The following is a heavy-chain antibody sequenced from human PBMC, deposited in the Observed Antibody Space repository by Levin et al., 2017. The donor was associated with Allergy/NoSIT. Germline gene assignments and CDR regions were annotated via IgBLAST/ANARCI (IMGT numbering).Heavy chain of an antibody. CDR1: GFTISNNY. J-gene: IGHJ5*02. V-gene: IGHV3-53*01. CDR2: IYTVGNT. Sequence: QSGGSLRLSCAASGFTISNNYMNWVRQAPGKGLEWVSVIYTVGNTYYADSVKGRFTISRDNSKNTLYLQMNSLRAEDTAVYYCARDQFLYGSASGGWFDPWGPGTLVTVSS. CDR3: ARDQFLYGSASGGWFDP. D-gene: IGHD3-10*01.